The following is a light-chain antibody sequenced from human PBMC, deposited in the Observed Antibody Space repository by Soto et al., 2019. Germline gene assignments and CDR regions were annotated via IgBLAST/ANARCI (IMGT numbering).Light chain of an antibody. V-gene: IGKV3-15*01. CDR1: QSVGTK. CDR3: QHCSDWQTAYT. J-gene: IGKJ2*01. CDR2: GVS. Sequence: EIVLTQSPATLSVSPGEGVTLSCRASQSVGTKLAWYQQKPGQAPRLLIFGVSTRAIGVPAGFSGSGSATYVSLTIRNLGYEDLDVYYCQHCSDWQTAYTFGQGTQLEIK.